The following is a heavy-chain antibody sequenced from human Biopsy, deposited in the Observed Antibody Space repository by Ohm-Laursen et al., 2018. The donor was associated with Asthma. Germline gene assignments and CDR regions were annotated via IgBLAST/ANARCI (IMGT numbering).Heavy chain of an antibody. V-gene: IGHV1-18*01. CDR1: GYTFNSAG. CDR3: ARAVDYSHYYGIDV. D-gene: IGHD3-10*01. CDR2: ISVYNGDT. J-gene: IGHJ6*02. Sequence: VKVSCKTSGYTFNSAGITWVRQAPGQGLEWMGWISVYNGDTKVAQKLQDRVTMITDTSTSTAYMELRSLRSDDTAVYFCARAVDYSHYYGIDVWGQGTTVTVS.